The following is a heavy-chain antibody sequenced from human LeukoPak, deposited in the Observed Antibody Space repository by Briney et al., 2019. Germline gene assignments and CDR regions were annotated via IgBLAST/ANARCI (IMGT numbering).Heavy chain of an antibody. CDR3: ARVAEQWLIRASYYYMDV. D-gene: IGHD6-19*01. Sequence: SETLSLTCNVSGGSISGHYWSWIRQPPGKGLEWIGYIYSSGTTNYNPSLRSRLTISVDTSRSQFSLKLISVTAADAAVYYCARVAEQWLIRASYYYMDVWGKGTTVTVSS. CDR1: GGSISGHY. J-gene: IGHJ6*03. V-gene: IGHV4-59*11. CDR2: IYSSGTT.